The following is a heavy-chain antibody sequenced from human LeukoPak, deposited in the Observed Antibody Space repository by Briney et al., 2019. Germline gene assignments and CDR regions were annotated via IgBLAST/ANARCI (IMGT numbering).Heavy chain of an antibody. CDR1: GGTFSSYA. V-gene: IGHV1-69*04. J-gene: IGHJ4*02. Sequence: GSSVKVSCKASGGTFSSYAISWVRQAPGQGLECMGRIIPILGIANYAQKFQGRVTITADKSTSTAYMELSSLRSEDTAVYYCAVIVAPPGLDYWGQGTLVTVSS. D-gene: IGHD5-12*01. CDR2: IIPILGIA. CDR3: AVIVAPPGLDY.